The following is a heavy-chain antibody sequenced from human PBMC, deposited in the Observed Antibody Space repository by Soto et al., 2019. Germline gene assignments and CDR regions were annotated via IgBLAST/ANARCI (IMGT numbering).Heavy chain of an antibody. CDR2: INSDGSST. J-gene: IGHJ6*02. CDR3: ARGGTDYDILTGYGMDV. Sequence: PVGSLRLSCAASGFTFSSYWMHWVRQAPGKGLVWVSRINSDGSSTSYADSVKGRFTISRDNAKNTLYLQMNSLRAEDTAVYYCARGGTDYDILTGYGMDVWGQGTTVTVSS. CDR1: GFTFSSYW. D-gene: IGHD3-9*01. V-gene: IGHV3-74*01.